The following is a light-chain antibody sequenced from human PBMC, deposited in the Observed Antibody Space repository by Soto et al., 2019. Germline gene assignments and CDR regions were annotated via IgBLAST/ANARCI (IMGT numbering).Light chain of an antibody. CDR3: QHYNSYSEA. CDR1: QSITPW. CDR2: QPS. J-gene: IGKJ1*01. V-gene: IGKV1-5*03. Sequence: DIQMTQSPSTLSASVGDRVTITCRASQSITPWLSWYQQKPGKVPKLLIYQPSSLESGVPSRFSGSGSGTEFTLTISSLQPDDFGTYYCQHYNSYSEAFGQGTKVDIK.